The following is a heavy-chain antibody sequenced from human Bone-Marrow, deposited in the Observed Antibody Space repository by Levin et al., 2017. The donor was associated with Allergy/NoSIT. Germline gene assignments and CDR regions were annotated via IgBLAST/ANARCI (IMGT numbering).Heavy chain of an antibody. CDR1: GGSISTASW. V-gene: IGHV4-4*02. CDR3: SRGRGMRWFDP. CDR2: IYHTGTT. D-gene: IGHD1-14*01. Sequence: SETLSLTCYVSGGSISTASWWTWVRQPPGQGLEWIGQIYHTGTTNYNPSFRSRITISVDKSNNRFSLNLRSLTAVDTAVYYCSRGRGMRWFDPWGQGTLVTVSS. J-gene: IGHJ5*02.